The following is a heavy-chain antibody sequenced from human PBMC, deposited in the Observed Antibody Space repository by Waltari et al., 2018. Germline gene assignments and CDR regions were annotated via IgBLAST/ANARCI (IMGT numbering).Heavy chain of an antibody. D-gene: IGHD6-13*01. Sequence: QVQLQESGPGLVKPSETLSLTCTVSGGSISSHYWSWIRQPPGKGLEWIGYIYYSGSTNYNPSLKGRVTISVDTSKNQFSLKLSSVTAADTAVYYCARGAVEMGNYYYGMDVWGQGTTVTVSS. CDR1: GGSISSHY. V-gene: IGHV4-59*11. CDR3: ARGAVEMGNYYYGMDV. J-gene: IGHJ6*02. CDR2: IYYSGST.